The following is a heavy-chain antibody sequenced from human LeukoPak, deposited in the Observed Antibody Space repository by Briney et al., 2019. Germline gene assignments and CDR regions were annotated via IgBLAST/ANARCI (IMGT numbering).Heavy chain of an antibody. V-gene: IGHV3-23*01. CDR1: GFTFSLYA. CDR3: AKYPRHCGGDCYSDFDS. CDR2: ISGSGGNT. J-gene: IGHJ4*02. Sequence: AGGSLRLSCAASGFTFSLYAMSWVRQAPGKGLEWVSAISGSGGNTNYADSVKGRFTISRDNFKNTLFLQMNSLRAEDTAVYYCAKYPRHCGGDCYSDFDSWGQGTLVTVSS. D-gene: IGHD2-21*02.